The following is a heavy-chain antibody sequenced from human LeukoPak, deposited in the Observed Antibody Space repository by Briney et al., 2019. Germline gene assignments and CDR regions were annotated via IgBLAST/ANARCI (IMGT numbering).Heavy chain of an antibody. Sequence: GGSLRLSCAASGFTFSSYPMNWVRQAPGKGLEWVSSISSSSSYIYYADSVKGRFTISRDNAKNSLYLQMNSLRAEDTAVYYCARDQVYSGYDFFDYWGQGTLVTVSS. D-gene: IGHD5-12*01. V-gene: IGHV3-21*01. CDR1: GFTFSSYP. J-gene: IGHJ4*02. CDR2: ISSSSSYI. CDR3: ARDQVYSGYDFFDY.